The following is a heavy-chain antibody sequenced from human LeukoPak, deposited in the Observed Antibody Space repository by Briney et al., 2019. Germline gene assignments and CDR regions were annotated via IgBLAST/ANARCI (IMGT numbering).Heavy chain of an antibody. CDR1: GGTFSSYA. D-gene: IGHD6-13*01. J-gene: IGHJ5*02. Sequence: SVKVSCKASGGTFSSYAISWVRQAPGQGLEWMGRIIPILGIANYAQKFQGRVTITADKSTSTAYMELSSLRSEDTAVYYCARGGGAAAAKGNWFDPWGQGTLVTVSS. V-gene: IGHV1-69*04. CDR2: IIPILGIA. CDR3: ARGGGAAAAKGNWFDP.